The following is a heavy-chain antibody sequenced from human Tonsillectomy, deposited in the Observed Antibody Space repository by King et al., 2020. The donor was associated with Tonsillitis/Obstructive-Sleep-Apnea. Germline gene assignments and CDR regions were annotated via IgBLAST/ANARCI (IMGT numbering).Heavy chain of an antibody. CDR1: GFTFSSYA. J-gene: IGHJ4*02. Sequence: VQLVESGGGLVQPGGSLRLSCSASGFTFSSYAMHWVRQAPGKGLEYVSAMNSNGGSTYYADSVKGRFTISRDNSKNTLYLQMSSLRAEDTAVYYCVKGGSGTYYVFWCGYPFDYWGQGTLVTVSS. CDR3: VKGGSGTYYVFWCGYPFDY. V-gene: IGHV3-64D*06. D-gene: IGHD3-3*01. CDR2: MNSNGGST.